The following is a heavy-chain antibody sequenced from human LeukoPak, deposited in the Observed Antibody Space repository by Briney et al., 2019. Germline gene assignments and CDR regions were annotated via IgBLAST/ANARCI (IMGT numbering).Heavy chain of an antibody. J-gene: IGHJ6*03. CDR3: ARAGYCSSTSCYPGGDYYYYMDV. CDR1: GGTFSSYA. CDR2: IIPIFGTA. D-gene: IGHD2-2*01. Sequence: ASVKVSCKASGGTFSSYAISWVRQAPGQGLEWMGGIIPIFGTAHFAKKFQGRVTITTNESTSTAYMELSSLRSEDTAVYYCARAGYCSSTSCYPGGDYYYYMDVWGKGTTVTVSS. V-gene: IGHV1-69*05.